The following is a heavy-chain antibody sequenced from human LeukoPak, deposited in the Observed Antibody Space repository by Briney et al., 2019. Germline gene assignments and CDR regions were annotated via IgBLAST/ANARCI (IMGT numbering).Heavy chain of an antibody. J-gene: IGHJ3*02. CDR3: AKGVRPSYGAQGGSSAFDI. D-gene: IGHD4-17*01. Sequence: PGGSLRLSCAASGFTFSSYAMNWVRQTPGEGLEWVSSISGSGGSTYYADSVTGRFTISRDNSKNTLFLQMDSLRAEDTAVYYCAKGVRPSYGAQGGSSAFDIWGQGTMVTVSS. CDR1: GFTFSSYA. V-gene: IGHV3-23*01. CDR2: ISGSGGST.